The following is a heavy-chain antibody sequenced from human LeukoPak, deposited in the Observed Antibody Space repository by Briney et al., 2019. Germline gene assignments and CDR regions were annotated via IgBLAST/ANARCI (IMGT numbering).Heavy chain of an antibody. CDR1: GDSISNYY. CDR3: AIRRAMDRSDAFDI. J-gene: IGHJ3*02. D-gene: IGHD2-2*03. V-gene: IGHV4-59*08. Sequence: PSETLSLTCTVSGDSISNYYWNWIRQPPGKGLEWIGYTYYSGSTNYNPSLKSRVTILVGASKKHFSLSSSSVTAADAAVYYCAIRRAMDRSDAFDIWGQGTMVTVSS. CDR2: TYYSGST.